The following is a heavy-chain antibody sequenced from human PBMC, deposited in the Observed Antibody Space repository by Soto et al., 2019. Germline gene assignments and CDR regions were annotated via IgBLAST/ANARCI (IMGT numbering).Heavy chain of an antibody. Sequence: ETLSLTCTVSGGSISSYYWSWIRQPPGKGLEWIGYIYYSGSTNYNPSLKSRVTISVDTSKNQFSLKLSSVTAADTAVYYCARGDRILYMENWFDPWGQGTLVTVSS. J-gene: IGHJ5*01. D-gene: IGHD2-15*01. CDR2: IYYSGST. CDR3: ARGDRILYMENWFDP. CDR1: GGSISSYY. V-gene: IGHV4-59*01.